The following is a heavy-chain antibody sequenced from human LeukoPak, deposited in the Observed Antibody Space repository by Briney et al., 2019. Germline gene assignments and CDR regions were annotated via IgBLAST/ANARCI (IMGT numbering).Heavy chain of an antibody. D-gene: IGHD6-13*01. V-gene: IGHV4-39*01. CDR1: GGSISSSSYY. CDR3: ARVSIAAAGTR. Sequence: SETLSLTCTVSGGSISSSSYYWGWIRQPPGKGLEWIGSIYYSGSTYYNPSLKSRVTISVDTSKNQFSLKLSSVTAADTAVYYCARVSIAAAGTRWGQGTLVTVSS. J-gene: IGHJ4*02. CDR2: IYYSGST.